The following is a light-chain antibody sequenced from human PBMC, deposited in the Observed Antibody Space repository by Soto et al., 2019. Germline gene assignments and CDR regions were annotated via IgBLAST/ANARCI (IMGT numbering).Light chain of an antibody. CDR1: QSVTTN. CDR3: QQYDRWPVT. CDR2: GAS. J-gene: IGKJ4*01. Sequence: MTQSPSTLSASVGDTVTITCRASQSVTTNLAWYQHKPGQSPRLLISGASTGASGIPPRFSGSGSGTEFTLTIDRLQSADFAVYYCQQYDRWPVTFGGGTKVEIK. V-gene: IGKV3-15*01.